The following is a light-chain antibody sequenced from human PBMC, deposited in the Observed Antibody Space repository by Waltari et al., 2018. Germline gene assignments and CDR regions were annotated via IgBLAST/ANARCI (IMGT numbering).Light chain of an antibody. CDR3: SSYAGSNNLV. CDR1: SSDVGGYNY. J-gene: IGLJ2*01. V-gene: IGLV2-8*01. CDR2: EVS. Sequence: QSALTQPPSASGSPGQSVTISCTGTSSDVGGYNYVSWYQQHPGKAPTLMIYEVSKRPSGVPDRFSGSTSGHTASLTVSGLQAEDEADYYCSSYAGSNNLVFGGGTKLTVL.